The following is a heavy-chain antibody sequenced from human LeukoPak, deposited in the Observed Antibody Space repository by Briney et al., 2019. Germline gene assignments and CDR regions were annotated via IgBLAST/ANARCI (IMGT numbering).Heavy chain of an antibody. CDR3: ARLPQGNWNYVGYYYYMDV. J-gene: IGHJ6*03. Sequence: SETLSLTCTVFGGSISSSSYYWGWIRQPPGKGLEWIGRIYYSGSTYYNPSLKSRVTISVDTSKNQFSLKLSSVTAADTAVYYCARLPQGNWNYVGYYYYMDVWGKGTTVTVSS. CDR2: IYYSGST. D-gene: IGHD1-7*01. CDR1: GGSISSSSYY. V-gene: IGHV4-39*01.